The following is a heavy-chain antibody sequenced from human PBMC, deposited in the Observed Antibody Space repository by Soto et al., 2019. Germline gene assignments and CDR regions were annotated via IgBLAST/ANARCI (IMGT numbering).Heavy chain of an antibody. V-gene: IGHV3-23*01. J-gene: IGHJ5*02. D-gene: IGHD2-2*01. CDR2: ISGSGGST. CDR1: GFTFSSYA. Sequence: PGGSLRLSCAASGFTFSSYAMSWVRQAPGKGLEWVSAISGSGGSTYYADSVKGRFTISRDNSKNTLYLQMNSLRAEDTAVYYCAKRPVQDIVVVPAADNWFDPWGQGTLVTVSS. CDR3: AKRPVQDIVVVPAADNWFDP.